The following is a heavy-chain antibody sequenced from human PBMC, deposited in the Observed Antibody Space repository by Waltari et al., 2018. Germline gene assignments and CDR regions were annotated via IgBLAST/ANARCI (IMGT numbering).Heavy chain of an antibody. CDR1: GGSISSYY. CDR3: ARAEWLGAFDS. V-gene: IGHV4-59*01. CDR2: IYYSGST. Sequence: QVQLQESGPGLVKPSETLSLTCTVSGGSISSYYWSWIRQPPGKGLEWIGYIYYSGSTNYNPTLKSLVTISVDTSKNQFSLKLSSVTAADTAVYYCARAEWLGAFDSWGQGTMVTVSS. D-gene: IGHD3-3*01. J-gene: IGHJ3*02.